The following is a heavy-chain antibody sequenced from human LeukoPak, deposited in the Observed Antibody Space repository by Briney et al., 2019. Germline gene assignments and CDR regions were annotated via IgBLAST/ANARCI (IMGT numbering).Heavy chain of an antibody. CDR3: AKDVVPAAI. Sequence: GGSLRLSCAASGFTFSSYSMNWVRQAPGKGLEWVSSISSSGSYIYYADSVKGRFTISRDNSKNTLYLQMNSLRAEDTAMYHCAKDVVPAAIWGQGTRVTVSS. J-gene: IGHJ4*02. CDR1: GFTFSSYS. V-gene: IGHV3-21*04. CDR2: ISSSGSYI. D-gene: IGHD2-2*01.